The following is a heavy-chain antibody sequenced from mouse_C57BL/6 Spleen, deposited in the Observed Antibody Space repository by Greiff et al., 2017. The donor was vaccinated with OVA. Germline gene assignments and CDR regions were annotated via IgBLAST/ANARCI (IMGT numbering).Heavy chain of an antibody. CDR1: GYTFTSYW. J-gene: IGHJ4*01. V-gene: IGHV1-64*01. CDR2: IHPNSGST. D-gene: IGHD2-2*01. CDR3: AREVTRAMDY. Sequence: QVQLKQSGAELVKPGASVKLSCKASGYTFTSYWMHWVKQRPGQGLEWIGMIHPNSGSTNYNEKFKSKATLTVDKSSSTAYMQLSSLTSEDSAVYYCAREVTRAMDYWGQGTSVTVSS.